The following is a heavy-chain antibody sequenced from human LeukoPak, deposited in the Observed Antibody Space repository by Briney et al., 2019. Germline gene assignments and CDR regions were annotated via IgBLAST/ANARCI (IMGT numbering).Heavy chain of an antibody. CDR3: AKNLYSGGGSCYPSALGMDV. Sequence: PGRSLRLSCAASGFTFSSYAMSWVRQAPGKGLEWVSSISGSGNRTYYADSVKGRFTISRDNSKNTLFLQMNSLRAEDTAVYYCAKNLYSGGGSCYPSALGMDVWGQGTTVTVSS. D-gene: IGHD2-15*01. CDR2: ISGSGNRT. J-gene: IGHJ6*02. V-gene: IGHV3-23*01. CDR1: GFTFSSYA.